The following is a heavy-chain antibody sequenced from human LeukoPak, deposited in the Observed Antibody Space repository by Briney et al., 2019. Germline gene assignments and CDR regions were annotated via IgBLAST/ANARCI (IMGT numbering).Heavy chain of an antibody. D-gene: IGHD6-19*01. Sequence: GGSLRLSCAVSGFTFSNYGMHWVRQAPGKGLEWVAFIAYDGSITYCADSLKGRFNISRDNSKNTLSLQMSSLGPEDTAVYYCVKDGGGWSFDHWGQGMLVTVSS. J-gene: IGHJ4*02. V-gene: IGHV3-30*18. CDR3: VKDGGGWSFDH. CDR2: IAYDGSIT. CDR1: GFTFSNYG.